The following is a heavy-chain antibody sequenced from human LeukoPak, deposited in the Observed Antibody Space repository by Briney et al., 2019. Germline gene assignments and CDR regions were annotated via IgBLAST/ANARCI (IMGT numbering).Heavy chain of an antibody. V-gene: IGHV4-30-2*01. J-gene: IGHJ3*02. CDR3: ARLGPVAFDI. CDR1: GGSISSGGYS. Sequence: SETLSLTCAVSGGSISSGGYSWSWIRQPPGKGLEWIGYIYHSGSTYYNPSLKSRVTISVDRSKNQFSLKLSSVTAADTAVYYCARLGPVAFDIWGQGTMVTVSP. CDR2: IYHSGST.